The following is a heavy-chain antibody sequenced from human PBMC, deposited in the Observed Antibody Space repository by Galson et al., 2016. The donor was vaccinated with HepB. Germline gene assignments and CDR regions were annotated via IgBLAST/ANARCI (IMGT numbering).Heavy chain of an antibody. J-gene: IGHJ4*02. CDR3: ARDSSTFYGFDS. CDR2: ISSSSTNI. D-gene: IGHD6-13*01. CDR1: GFIFSDYY. Sequence: SLRLSCAASGFIFSDYYMNWIRQAPGKGLEWVSYISSSSTNIYYADSVKGRFTISRDNARNSLPLQMNSLRAEDTAVYYCARDSSTFYGFDSWGPGTLVIVSS. V-gene: IGHV3-11*04.